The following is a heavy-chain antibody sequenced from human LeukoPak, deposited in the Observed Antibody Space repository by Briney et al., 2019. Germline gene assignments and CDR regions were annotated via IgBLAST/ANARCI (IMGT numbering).Heavy chain of an antibody. CDR2: ISDSGYST. CDR1: GFTFSNYA. J-gene: IGHJ4*02. Sequence: PGGSLRLSCAASGFTFSNYAMSWVRQAPGKGLEWVSVISDSGYSTHYADSVKGRFTISRDNSKNTLDLQMNSLRVEDTALYYCAKEGGSAWLYYFDSWGQGALVTVSS. V-gene: IGHV3-23*01. D-gene: IGHD6-25*01. CDR3: AKEGGSAWLYYFDS.